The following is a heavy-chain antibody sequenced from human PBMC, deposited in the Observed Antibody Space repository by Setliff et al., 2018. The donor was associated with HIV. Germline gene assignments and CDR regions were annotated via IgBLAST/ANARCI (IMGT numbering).Heavy chain of an antibody. V-gene: IGHV4-61*01. CDR3: ARVQMAYAAFDV. CDR2: IYFTGSS. J-gene: IGHJ3*01. Sequence: SETLSLTCTVSGASVNSNNYYWSWIRQPPGKGLEWIGSIYFTGSSDNNPSLKSRVTLSVDTSKHQFSLKLSSVTAADTAVYYCARVQMAYAAFDVWGQGTMVTVSS. CDR1: GASVNSNNYY. D-gene: IGHD4-17*01.